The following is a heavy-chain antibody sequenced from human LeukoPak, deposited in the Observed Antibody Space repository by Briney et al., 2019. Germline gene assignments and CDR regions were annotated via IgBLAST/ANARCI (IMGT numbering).Heavy chain of an antibody. CDR3: AKGAVAGTVVDY. J-gene: IGHJ4*02. D-gene: IGHD6-19*01. CDR1: GFTFSSYG. V-gene: IGHV3-30*18. CDR2: ISYDGSNK. Sequence: PGRSLRLSCAASGFTFSSYGMHWVRQAPGKGLEWVAVISYDGSNKYYADSVKGRFTISRDNSKNTLYLQMNSLRAEDTAVYYCAKGAVAGTVVDYWGQGTLVTVSS.